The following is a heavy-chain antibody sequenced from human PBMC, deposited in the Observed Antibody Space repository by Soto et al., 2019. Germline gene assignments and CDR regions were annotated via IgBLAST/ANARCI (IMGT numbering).Heavy chain of an antibody. J-gene: IGHJ3*02. CDR2: IYYSGST. CDR1: GGSISSSSYY. CDR3: ARRGSIAALGNNAFDI. D-gene: IGHD6-6*01. V-gene: IGHV4-39*01. Sequence: PSETLSLTCTVSGGSISSSSYYWGWIRQPPGKGLEWIGSIYYSGSTHYNPSLKSRVTISVDTSKNQFSLKLSSVTAADTAVYYCARRGSIAALGNNAFDIWGQGTMVTVSS.